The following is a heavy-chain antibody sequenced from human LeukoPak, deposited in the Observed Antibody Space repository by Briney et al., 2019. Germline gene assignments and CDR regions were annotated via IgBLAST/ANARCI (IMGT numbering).Heavy chain of an antibody. V-gene: IGHV4-34*01. J-gene: IGHJ4*02. CDR3: ARVGTTYYYDSSGYYHFDY. D-gene: IGHD3-22*01. CDR2: INHSGST. CDR1: GGSFSGYY. Sequence: PSETLSLTCAVYGGSFSGYYWSWIRQPPGKGLERIGEINHSGSTNYNPSLKSRVTISVDTSKNQFSLKLSSVTAADTAVYYCARVGTTYYYDSSGYYHFDYWGQGTLVTVSS.